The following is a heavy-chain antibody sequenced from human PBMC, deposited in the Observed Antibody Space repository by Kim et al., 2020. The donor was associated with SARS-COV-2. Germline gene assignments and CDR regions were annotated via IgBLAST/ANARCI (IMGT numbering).Heavy chain of an antibody. CDR1: GYTLTELS. CDR2: FDPEDGET. D-gene: IGHD1-26*01. J-gene: IGHJ4*02. V-gene: IGHV1-24*01. Sequence: ASGKVSCKVSGYTLTELSMHWVRQAPGKGLEWMGGFDPEDGETIYAQKFQGRITMTEDTSTDTAYMELSSLRSEDTAVYYCATWGGRYVGYWGQGTLVTVST. CDR3: ATWGGRYVGY.